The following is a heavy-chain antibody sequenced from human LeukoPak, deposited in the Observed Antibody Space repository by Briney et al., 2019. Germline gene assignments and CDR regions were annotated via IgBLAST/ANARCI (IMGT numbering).Heavy chain of an antibody. CDR3: ARVDYSNHLSGMDV. V-gene: IGHV1-8*01. CDR1: GYTFTSYD. Sequence: GASVKVSCKASGYTFTSYDINWVRQATGQGLEWMGWMSPNSGNTGYAQKFQGRVTMTRNTSISTAYMELSSLRSEDTAVYYCARVDYSNHLSGMDVWGQGTTVTVSS. J-gene: IGHJ6*02. CDR2: MSPNSGNT. D-gene: IGHD4-11*01.